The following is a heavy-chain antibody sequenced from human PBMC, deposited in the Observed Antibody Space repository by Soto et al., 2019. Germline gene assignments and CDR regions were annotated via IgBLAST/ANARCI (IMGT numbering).Heavy chain of an antibody. V-gene: IGHV4-59*01. CDR3: ARENSCTNGVCFSGYFDY. Sequence: SETLSLTFTVSGGSISSYYWSWIRQPPGKGLEWIGYIYYSGSTNYNPSLKSRVTISVDTSKNQFSLKLSSVTAADTAVYYCARENSCTNGVCFSGYFDYWGQGTLVTVSS. J-gene: IGHJ4*02. CDR1: GGSISSYY. CDR2: IYYSGST. D-gene: IGHD2-8*01.